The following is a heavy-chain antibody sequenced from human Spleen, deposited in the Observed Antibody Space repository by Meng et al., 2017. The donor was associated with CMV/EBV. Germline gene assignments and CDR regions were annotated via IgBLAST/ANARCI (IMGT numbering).Heavy chain of an antibody. Sequence: ASVKVSCKASGYTFTAYYMNWVRQAPGQGLEWMGRINPNSGGANYAQKFQGRVTLTRDTSISTAYMELSRLRSDDTAVYFCASEVMVVRGWDYWGQGTLVTVSS. CDR1: GYTFTAYY. D-gene: IGHD2-15*01. J-gene: IGHJ4*02. CDR3: ASEVMVVRGWDY. V-gene: IGHV1-2*06. CDR2: INPNSGGA.